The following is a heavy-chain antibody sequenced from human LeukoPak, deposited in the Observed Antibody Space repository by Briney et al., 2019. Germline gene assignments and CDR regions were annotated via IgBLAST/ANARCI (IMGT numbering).Heavy chain of an antibody. CDR3: AKEAGRDDFWDYFDC. CDR1: GFTFDDYA. J-gene: IGHJ4*02. Sequence: GGSLRLSCAASGFTFDDYAMHWVRQAPGKGLEWVSGITWNSGSRGYADSVKGRFTISRDNAKNSLYLQMNSLSPEDTALYYCAKEAGRDDFWDYFDCWGQGTLVTVSS. V-gene: IGHV3-9*01. CDR2: ITWNSGSR. D-gene: IGHD5-24*01.